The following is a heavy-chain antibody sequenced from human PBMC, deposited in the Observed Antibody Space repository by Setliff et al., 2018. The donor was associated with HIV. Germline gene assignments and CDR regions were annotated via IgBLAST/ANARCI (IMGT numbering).Heavy chain of an antibody. D-gene: IGHD3-10*01. V-gene: IGHV4-61*02. J-gene: IGHJ4*02. CDR2: IYTSGST. CDR3: ARHDVVRGAIDN. Sequence: KTSETLSLTCTVSGGSISSGSYYWSWIRQPAGKGLEWIGRIYTSGSTNYNPSLKSRVTISGQTSNNQFSLQLTSVTAADTAVYYCARHDVVRGAIDNWGQGTLVTVSS. CDR1: GGSISSGSYY.